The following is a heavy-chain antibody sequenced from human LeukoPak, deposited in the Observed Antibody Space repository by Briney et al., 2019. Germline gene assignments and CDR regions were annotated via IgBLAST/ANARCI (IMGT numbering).Heavy chain of an antibody. D-gene: IGHD3-10*01. CDR2: ISGSGGST. V-gene: IGHV3-23*01. CDR3: ANDRRFGEFDFDY. Sequence: GGSLRLSCTASGFTFRSYALSWVRQAPGKGLEWVTAISGSGGSTYYADSVKGRFTISRDNSKNTLYLQMNSLRAEDTAVYYCANDRRFGEFDFDYWGQGTLVTVSS. CDR1: GFTFRSYA. J-gene: IGHJ4*02.